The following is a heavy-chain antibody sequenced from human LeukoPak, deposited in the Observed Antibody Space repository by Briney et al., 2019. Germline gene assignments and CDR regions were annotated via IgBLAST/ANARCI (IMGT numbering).Heavy chain of an antibody. V-gene: IGHV1-69*05. CDR3: ASSPRRYSSSVGGDLDY. D-gene: IGHD6-6*01. J-gene: IGHJ4*02. CDR2: IIPIFGTA. CDR1: GGTFSSYA. Sequence: SVKVSCKASGGTFSSYAISWVRQAPGQGLEWMGGIIPIFGTANCAQKFQGRVTITTDESTSTAYMELSSLRSEDTAVYYCASSPRRYSSSVGGDLDYWGQGTLVTVSS.